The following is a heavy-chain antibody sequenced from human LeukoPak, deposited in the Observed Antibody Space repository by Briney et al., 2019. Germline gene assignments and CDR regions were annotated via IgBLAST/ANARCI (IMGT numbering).Heavy chain of an antibody. CDR3: ARAVSTVTAWFDP. J-gene: IGHJ5*02. D-gene: IGHD4-17*01. V-gene: IGHV4-39*01. CDR1: GGSISTTSYY. Sequence: PSETLSLTCTVSGGSISTTSYYWGWIRQPPGKGLEWIGNTFYNGSTYYNPSLKSRVTISVDTSKNQFSLKLSSVTAADTAVYYCARAVSTVTAWFDPWGPGTLVTFSS. CDR2: TFYNGST.